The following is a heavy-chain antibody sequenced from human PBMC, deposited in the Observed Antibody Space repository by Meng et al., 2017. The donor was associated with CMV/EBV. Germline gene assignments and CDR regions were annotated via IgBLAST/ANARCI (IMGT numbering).Heavy chain of an antibody. Sequence: SVKVSCKASGGTFSSYAISWVRQAPGQGLEWMGGIIPIFGTANYAQKFQGRVTITTDESTSTAYMELSSLRSEDTAVYYCARDYDILTGQGGDWFDPWGRGTLVTVSS. J-gene: IGHJ5*02. CDR1: GGTFSSYA. V-gene: IGHV1-69*05. D-gene: IGHD3-9*01. CDR2: IIPIFGTA. CDR3: ARDYDILTGQGGDWFDP.